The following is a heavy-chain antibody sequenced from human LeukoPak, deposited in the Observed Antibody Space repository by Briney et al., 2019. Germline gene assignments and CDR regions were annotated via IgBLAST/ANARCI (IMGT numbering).Heavy chain of an antibody. Sequence: SETLSLTCAVSGGSFSDYYWSWIRQPPGKGLEWIGEINHGGDTNYNPSLQSRVTLSVDTSRKQFSLILSSVTAADTAIYYCASHKYPVQAFDIWGQGTMVTVSS. J-gene: IGHJ3*02. CDR2: INHGGDT. V-gene: IGHV4-34*01. CDR1: GGSFSDYY. D-gene: IGHD2/OR15-2a*01. CDR3: ASHKYPVQAFDI.